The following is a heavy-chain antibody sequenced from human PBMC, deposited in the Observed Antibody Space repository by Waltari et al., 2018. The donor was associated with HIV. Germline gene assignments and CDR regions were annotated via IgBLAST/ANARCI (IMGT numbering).Heavy chain of an antibody. V-gene: IGHV4-38-2*02. J-gene: IGHJ3*02. CDR3: ASLDTAVGYDAFDI. Sequence: QMQMQESGPGLVKSSETLSLTCTVSGYSLSSGYYLAWLRQPPGKGLAWLGTLDHSGRIYHNPSLKSRLTISVDTSTSQFSLKLTSVTAADTAVYFCASLDTAVGYDAFDIWGQGTMVTVSS. CDR2: LDHSGRI. CDR1: GYSLSSGYY. D-gene: IGHD5-18*01.